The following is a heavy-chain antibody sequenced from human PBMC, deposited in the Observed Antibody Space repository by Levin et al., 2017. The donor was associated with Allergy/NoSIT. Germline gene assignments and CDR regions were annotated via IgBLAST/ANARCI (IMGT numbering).Heavy chain of an antibody. Sequence: MASDTLSLTCTVSGGSISSGGYYWSWIRQDPGKGLEWIGYIYYSGSTYYNPSLKSRVTISVDTSKNQFSLKLSSVTAADTAVYYCARAQLYCSSTSCLNWFDPWGQGTLVTVSA. V-gene: IGHV4-31*03. CDR2: IYYSGST. CDR3: ARAQLYCSSTSCLNWFDP. J-gene: IGHJ5*02. CDR1: GGSISSGGYY. D-gene: IGHD2-2*01.